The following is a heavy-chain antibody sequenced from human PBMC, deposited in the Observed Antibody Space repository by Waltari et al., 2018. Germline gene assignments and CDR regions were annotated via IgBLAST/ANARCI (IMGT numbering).Heavy chain of an antibody. CDR2: IYTSGST. D-gene: IGHD7-27*01. Sequence: QVQLQVSGPGLVQPSETLSLTCTGPGGSISSFYGSWTRQPAGKGLEWIGRIYTSGSTNYNPSLKSRVTMSVDTSKNQFSLKLSSVTAADTAVYYCATRNWGSGYYYYYLDVWGKGTTVTVSS. CDR3: ATRNWGSGYYYYYLDV. V-gene: IGHV4-4*07. CDR1: GGSISSFY. J-gene: IGHJ6*03.